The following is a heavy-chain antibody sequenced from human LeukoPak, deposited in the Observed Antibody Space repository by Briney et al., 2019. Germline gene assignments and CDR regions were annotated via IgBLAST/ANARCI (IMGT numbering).Heavy chain of an antibody. CDR1: GYTFTGYY. D-gene: IGHD5-18*01. V-gene: IGHV1-2*04. J-gene: IGHJ4*02. CDR2: INPNSGGT. Sequence: ASVKVSCKASGYTFTGYYMHWVRQAPGQGLEWMGWINPNSGGTNYAQKFQGWVTMTRDTSISTAYMELSRLRSDDTAVYYCARAPGYSYGSRFDYWGQGTLVTVSS. CDR3: ARAPGYSYGSRFDY.